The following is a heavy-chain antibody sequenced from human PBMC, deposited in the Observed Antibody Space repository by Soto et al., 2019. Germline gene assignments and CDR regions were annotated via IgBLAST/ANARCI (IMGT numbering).Heavy chain of an antibody. V-gene: IGHV4-39*01. Sequence: SETLSLTCTVSGGSISSSSYYWGWIRQPPGKGLEWIGSIYYSGSTYYNPSLKIRVTISVDTSKNQFSLKLSSVTAADTAVYYCARSLPAYDYGDYVEYYYYGMDVWGQGTTVTVSS. CDR1: GGSISSSSYY. D-gene: IGHD4-17*01. CDR3: ARSLPAYDYGDYVEYYYYGMDV. CDR2: IYYSGST. J-gene: IGHJ6*02.